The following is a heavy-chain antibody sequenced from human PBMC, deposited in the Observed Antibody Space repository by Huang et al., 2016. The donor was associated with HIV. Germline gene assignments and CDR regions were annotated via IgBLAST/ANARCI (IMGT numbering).Heavy chain of an antibody. D-gene: IGHD6-25*01. V-gene: IGHV4-34*01. CDR3: ARSRRDGSSDAFDV. CDR2: INHSGRT. Sequence: QVQLQQWGAGLVKPSETLSLTCAVYGESLSGHFWSWIRQPPGKGLQWIGEINHSGRTNFRPSLKRRITMSVDTSKKQFSLKLKSVTAADTAVYFCARSRRDGSSDAFDVWGQGSMVTVS. CDR1: GESLSGHF. J-gene: IGHJ3*01.